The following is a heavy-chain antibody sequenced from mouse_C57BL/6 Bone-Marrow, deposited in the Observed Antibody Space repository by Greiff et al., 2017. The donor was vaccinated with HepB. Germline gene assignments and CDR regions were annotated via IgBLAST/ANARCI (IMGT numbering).Heavy chain of an antibody. V-gene: IGHV1-64*01. J-gene: IGHJ2*01. Sequence: QVQLQQPGAELVKPGASVKLSCKASGYTFSSYWMHWVKQRPGQGLEWIGMIHPNSGSTNYNEKFKSKATLTVDKSSSTAYMQLSSLTSEDSAVYYCARGPYGSSLDYWGQGTTLTVSS. CDR1: GYTFSSYW. D-gene: IGHD1-1*01. CDR3: ARGPYGSSLDY. CDR2: IHPNSGST.